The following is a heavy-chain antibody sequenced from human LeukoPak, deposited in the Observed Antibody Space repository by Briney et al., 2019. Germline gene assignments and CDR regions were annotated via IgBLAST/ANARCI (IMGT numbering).Heavy chain of an antibody. CDR3: AKIEIPGTPNYYGMDV. CDR2: ISGSGGST. CDR1: GFTFSSYA. Sequence: GGSLRLSCAASGFTFSSYAMSWVRQAPGKGLEWVSAISGSGGSTYYAGSVKGRFTISRDNSKNTLYLQMNSLRAEDTAVYYCAKIEIPGTPNYYGMDVWGQGTTVTVSS. J-gene: IGHJ6*02. V-gene: IGHV3-23*01. D-gene: IGHD1-14*01.